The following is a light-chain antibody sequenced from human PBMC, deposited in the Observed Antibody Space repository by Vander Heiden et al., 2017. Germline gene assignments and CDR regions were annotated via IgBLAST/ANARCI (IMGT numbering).Light chain of an antibody. CDR3: QQYYSTPWT. CDR1: QRVLYSSNNKNY. J-gene: IGKJ1*01. Sequence: IVMTQSPDSLAVSLGEWATLDCKSSQRVLYSSNNKNYLAWYQQKPGQPPKLLIYWASTRESGVPDRFSGSGSGTDFTLTISSLQAEDVAVYYCQQYYSTPWTFGQGTKVEIK. V-gene: IGKV4-1*01. CDR2: WAS.